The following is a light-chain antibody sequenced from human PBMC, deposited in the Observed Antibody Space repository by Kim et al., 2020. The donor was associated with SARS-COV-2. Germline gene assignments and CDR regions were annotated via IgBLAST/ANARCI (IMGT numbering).Light chain of an antibody. Sequence: GKRARLNCRWNTSDSKSVHTLQQKPGQAPVLVIYYDSVLPSGIPERFPGSNAGNTAALTISRVEAGDEADYYCQVWDSSSDHPYVFGTGTKVTVL. V-gene: IGLV3-21*04. J-gene: IGLJ1*01. CDR3: QVWDSSSDHPYV. CDR1: TSDSKS. CDR2: YDS.